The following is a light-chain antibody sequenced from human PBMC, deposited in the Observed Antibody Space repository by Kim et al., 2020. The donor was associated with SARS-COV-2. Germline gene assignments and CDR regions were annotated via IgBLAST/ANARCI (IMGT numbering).Light chain of an antibody. CDR1: NSDVGGYNY. Sequence: QSALTQPASVSGSPGQSITISCTGTNSDVGGYNYVSWYQQHPGKAPELMIYDVSKRPSGVSNRFSGSKSGNTASLTISGLQAEDGADYYCSSYTSSSTLVFGGGTQLTVL. J-gene: IGLJ3*02. CDR3: SSYTSSSTLV. CDR2: DVS. V-gene: IGLV2-14*01.